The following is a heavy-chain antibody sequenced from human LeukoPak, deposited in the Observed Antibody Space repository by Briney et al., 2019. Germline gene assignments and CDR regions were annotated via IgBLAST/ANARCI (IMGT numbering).Heavy chain of an antibody. CDR3: ARDAAFKTTLSPDY. V-gene: IGHV1-18*01. CDR1: GYTFTSFG. D-gene: IGHD1-7*01. Sequence: EASVKVSCKASGYTFTSFGISWVRQAPGQGLEWMGWISAYNDNTNYAQKLQGRATMTTDTSTSTAYMELRSLRSDDTAVYYCARDAAFKTTLSPDYWGQGTLVTVSS. CDR2: ISAYNDNT. J-gene: IGHJ4*02.